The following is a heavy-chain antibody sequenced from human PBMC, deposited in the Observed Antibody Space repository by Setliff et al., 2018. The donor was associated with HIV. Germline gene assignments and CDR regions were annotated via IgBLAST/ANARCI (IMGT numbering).Heavy chain of an antibody. CDR3: ARSIYGSRTYPLDS. Sequence: KASETLSLTCSVPGGSLQGYYWSWIRQPAGKGLQWIGRIYYVGWSKYNPSLEDRVTMSVDTSNNQFSLSLTSVTAADTAVYYCARSIYGSRTYPLDSWGQGTRVTVSS. CDR1: GGSLQGYY. V-gene: IGHV4-4*07. D-gene: IGHD3-10*01. J-gene: IGHJ5*01. CDR2: IYYVGWS.